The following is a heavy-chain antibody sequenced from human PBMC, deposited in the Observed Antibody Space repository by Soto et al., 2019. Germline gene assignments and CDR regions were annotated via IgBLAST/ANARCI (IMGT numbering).Heavy chain of an antibody. CDR2: IIPILGIA. CDR3: AGERGYWCGTTCYPDAFDI. Sequence: QVQLVQSGAEVKKPGSSVKVSCKASGGTFSSYSINWVRQAPGQGLEWMGRIIPILGIANYEQKFQGRVTITAEKATSTAYMELSSLGSEDTAVYYCAGERGYWCGTTCYPDAFDIWGQGTMVTVSS. D-gene: IGHD2-15*01. J-gene: IGHJ3*02. CDR1: GGTFSSYS. V-gene: IGHV1-69*08.